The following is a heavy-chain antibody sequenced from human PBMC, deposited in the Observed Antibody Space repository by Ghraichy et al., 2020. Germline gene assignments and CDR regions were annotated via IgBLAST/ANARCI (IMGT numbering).Heavy chain of an antibody. J-gene: IGHJ6*02. CDR1: GGSISSSSYY. Sequence: SQTLSLTCTVSGGSISSSSYYWGWIRQPPGKGLEWIGSIYYSGSTYYNPSLKSRVTISVDTSKNQFSLKLSSVTAADTAVYYCARHMVIAAAGLYYYYYYGRDVWGQGTTVTVSS. CDR3: ARHMVIAAAGLYYYYYYGRDV. CDR2: IYYSGST. D-gene: IGHD6-13*01. V-gene: IGHV4-39*01.